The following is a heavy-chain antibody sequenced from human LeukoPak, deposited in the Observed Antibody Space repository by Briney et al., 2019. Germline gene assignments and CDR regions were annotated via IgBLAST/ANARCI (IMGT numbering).Heavy chain of an antibody. V-gene: IGHV4-39*07. J-gene: IGHJ4*02. D-gene: IGHD1-26*01. CDR1: GGSTSSSNYY. CDR2: INHSGST. Sequence: SETLSLTCTVPGGSTSSSNYYSGWIRQPPRKGLEWIGEINHSGSTNYNPSLKSRVTISVDTSKNQFSLKLSSVTAADTAVYYCARDSGGATNFDYWGQGTLVTVSS. CDR3: ARDSGGATNFDY.